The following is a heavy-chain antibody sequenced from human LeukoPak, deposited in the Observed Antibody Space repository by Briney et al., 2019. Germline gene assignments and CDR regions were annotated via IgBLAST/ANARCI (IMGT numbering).Heavy chain of an antibody. CDR3: ARQYSTGWYYYYYMDV. V-gene: IGHV1-2*02. CDR2: INPNSGGT. CDR1: GYTFTGYD. Sequence: ASVKVSCKASGYTFTGYDIHWVRQAPGQGLEWMGWINPNSGGTNYAQNFQGRVTMTTDTSITTAYMELSRLRSDDTAVYYCARQYSTGWYYYYYMDVWGKGTTVTISS. D-gene: IGHD6-19*01. J-gene: IGHJ6*03.